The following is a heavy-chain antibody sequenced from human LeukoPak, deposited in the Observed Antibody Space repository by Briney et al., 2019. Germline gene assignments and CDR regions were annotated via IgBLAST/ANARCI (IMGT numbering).Heavy chain of an antibody. D-gene: IGHD3-9*01. CDR1: GFTFSSHW. J-gene: IGHJ4*02. V-gene: IGHV3-7*01. CDR3: ATHGYSELRYFDWSTNE. CDR2: IKEDGSEK. Sequence: PGGSLRLSCVVSGFTFSSHWMSWVRQAPGKGLGWVANIKEDGSEKYYVDSVKGRFTISRDNAKKSLYLQMDSLRAGDTAVYYCATHGYSELRYFDWSTNEWGQGTLVTVSS.